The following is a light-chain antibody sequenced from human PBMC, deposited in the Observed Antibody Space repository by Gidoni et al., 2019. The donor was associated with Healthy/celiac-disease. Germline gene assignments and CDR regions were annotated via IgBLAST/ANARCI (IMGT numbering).Light chain of an antibody. CDR3: QQSYSTPQYT. Sequence: DIHMTQSPSSLSASVGDRVTLTCRASQSIISYLHWYQQKPGKAPKLLIYAASSLQSGVPSRFSGSGSGTDFTLTISSLQPEDFATYYCQQSYSTPQYTFXXXTKLEIK. J-gene: IGKJ2*01. CDR1: QSIISY. CDR2: AAS. V-gene: IGKV1-39*01.